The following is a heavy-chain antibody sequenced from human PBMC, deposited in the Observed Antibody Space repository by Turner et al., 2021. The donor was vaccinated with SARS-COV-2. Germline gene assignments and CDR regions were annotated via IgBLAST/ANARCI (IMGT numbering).Heavy chain of an antibody. CDR3: ARQTISVAGNDYYGMDV. V-gene: IGHV1-69*10. D-gene: IGHD6-19*01. CDR1: GGTFSSYA. J-gene: IGHJ6*02. CDR2: IIPILAIE. Sequence: QVQLVQSGAEVKNPGSSVKVSCKASGGTFSSYAISWVRQAPGQGLEWMGGIIPILAIEKYAQKFQGRVTMTADKSTSTAYMELSSLRSEDTAMYYCARQTISVAGNDYYGMDVWGQGTTVTVSS.